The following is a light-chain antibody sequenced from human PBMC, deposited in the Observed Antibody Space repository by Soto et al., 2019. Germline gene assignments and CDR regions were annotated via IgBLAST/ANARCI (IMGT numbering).Light chain of an antibody. CDR3: LSHSGSSNV. J-gene: IGLJ1*01. Sequence: QSALTHPPSASGSPGQSVAISCTGTSRDVGASDYVSWYQQHSGKAPKLLLYEVSKRPSGVPDRFSGSKSGNTASLTVSALQADDEADYYCLSHSGSSNVLGTGTKVTVL. V-gene: IGLV2-8*01. CDR1: SRDVGASDY. CDR2: EVS.